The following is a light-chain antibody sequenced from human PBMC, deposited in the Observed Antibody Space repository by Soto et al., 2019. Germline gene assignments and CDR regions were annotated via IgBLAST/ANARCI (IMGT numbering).Light chain of an antibody. J-gene: IGLJ1*01. V-gene: IGLV2-14*01. CDR2: EVS. CDR1: TSDFGADNY. Sequence: QSVLTQPASVSGSPGQSITISCTGITSDFGADNYVSWYQQHPDKAPKLMIYEVSNRPSGVSNRFSGSKSGNTASLTISGLQADDEADYYCSSYTTTSAPFVFGTGTKVTVL. CDR3: SSYTTTSAPFV.